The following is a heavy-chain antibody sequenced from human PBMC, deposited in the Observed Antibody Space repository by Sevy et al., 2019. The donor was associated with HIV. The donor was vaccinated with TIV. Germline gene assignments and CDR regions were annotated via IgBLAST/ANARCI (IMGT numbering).Heavy chain of an antibody. CDR3: ARGDSSGYYSIDY. J-gene: IGHJ4*02. V-gene: IGHV3-30*04. CDR2: ISYDGSNK. Sequence: GGSLRLSCAASGFTFSSYAMHWVRQAPGKGLEWVAVISYDGSNKYYADSVKGRFTISRDNSKKTLYLQMNSLRAEDTAVYYCARGDSSGYYSIDYWGQGTLVTVSS. D-gene: IGHD3-22*01. CDR1: GFTFSSYA.